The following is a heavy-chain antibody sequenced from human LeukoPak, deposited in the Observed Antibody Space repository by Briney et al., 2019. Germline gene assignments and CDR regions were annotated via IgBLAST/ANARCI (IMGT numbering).Heavy chain of an antibody. CDR3: ARDGEYGTGSYYRGCFDY. Sequence: ASVKVSCKASGYSFTSYYIHWVRQAPGQGLEWMGWIHPRSGETNYAYKFRGRVTMTRDTSISTTYMDLGSLGSDDTAVYYCARDGEYGTGSYYRGCFDYWGQGTLVTVSS. J-gene: IGHJ4*02. D-gene: IGHD3-10*01. V-gene: IGHV1-2*02. CDR2: IHPRSGET. CDR1: GYSFTSYY.